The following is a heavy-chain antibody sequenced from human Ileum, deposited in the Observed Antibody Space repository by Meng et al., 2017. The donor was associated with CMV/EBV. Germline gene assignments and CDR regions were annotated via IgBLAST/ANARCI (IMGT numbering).Heavy chain of an antibody. J-gene: IGHJ4*02. CDR2: IYHGGST. Sequence: HLHEAAPASLKPSETLSLALTVSGASITSFYWSWIRQPAGNALEWIGRIYHGGSTNYTPSLKSRVTLSVDTSKNQFSMRLTSVTAADTAVYYCARGPGGFGDFNFDYWGQGTLVTVSS. CDR1: GASITSFY. CDR3: ARGPGGFGDFNFDY. V-gene: IGHV4-4*07. D-gene: IGHD3-16*01.